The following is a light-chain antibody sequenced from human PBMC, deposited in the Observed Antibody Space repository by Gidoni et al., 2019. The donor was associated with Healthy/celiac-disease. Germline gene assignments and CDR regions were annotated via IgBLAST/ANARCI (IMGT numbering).Light chain of an antibody. CDR3: QQRSNWPPYT. CDR2: DAS. J-gene: IGKJ2*01. CDR1: QSVSNY. Sequence: EIVLTQSPATLSLSPGESATLSCRASQSVSNYLAWYQQKPGRAPRLLIYDASNRATGIPARFSGSGSGTDFTLTISSLVPEDFAVYYCQQRSNWPPYTFGQGTKLEIK. V-gene: IGKV3-11*01.